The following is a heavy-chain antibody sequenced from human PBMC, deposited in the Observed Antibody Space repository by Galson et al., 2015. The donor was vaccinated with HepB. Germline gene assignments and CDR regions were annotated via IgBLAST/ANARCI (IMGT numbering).Heavy chain of an antibody. J-gene: IGHJ4*02. V-gene: IGHV6-1*01. CDR2: TYYRSRWYN. Sequence: CAISGDSVSSNSAAWNWIRQSPSRGLEWLGRTYYRSRWYNDYAVSVKSRITINPDTSKNQFSLQLNSVTPEDTAVYYCARDYCSGGSCYEDYWGQGTLVTVSS. D-gene: IGHD2-15*01. CDR3: ARDYCSGGSCYEDY. CDR1: GDSVSSNSAA.